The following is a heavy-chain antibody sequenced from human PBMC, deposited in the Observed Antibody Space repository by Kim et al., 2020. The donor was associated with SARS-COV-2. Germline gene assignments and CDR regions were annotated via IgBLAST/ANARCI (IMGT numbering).Heavy chain of an antibody. CDR2: TT. J-gene: IGHJ4*02. V-gene: IGHV3-15*06. D-gene: IGHD3-10*01. CDR3: ITSTYGSLKD. Sequence: TTKYPAAVKGRFTISREDSKNMLYRQLNSLKIEDTALYYCITSTYGSLKDWGQGTLVTVSS.